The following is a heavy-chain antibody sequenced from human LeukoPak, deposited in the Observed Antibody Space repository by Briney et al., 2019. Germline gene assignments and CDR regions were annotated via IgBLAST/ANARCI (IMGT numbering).Heavy chain of an antibody. CDR3: AREILGGFNPGAY. Sequence: PSETLSLTCTVSLDSTTSNFWSWVRQPPGKGLEWIGEIHRSGSPNYNPSLQSRVTISIDRSRKKTALELSSVTAADTAVYYCAREILGGFNPGAYWGQGTLVTVSS. D-gene: IGHD1-14*01. V-gene: IGHV4-4*02. CDR1: LDSTTSNF. J-gene: IGHJ4*02. CDR2: IHRSGSP.